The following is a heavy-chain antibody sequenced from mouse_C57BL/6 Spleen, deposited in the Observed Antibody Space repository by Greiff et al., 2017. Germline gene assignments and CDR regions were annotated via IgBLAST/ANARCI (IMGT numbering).Heavy chain of an antibody. D-gene: IGHD1-1*01. Sequence: EVKLMESGGGLVKPGGSLKLSCAASGFTFSSYAMSWVRQTPETRLEWVATISDGGSYTYYPDNVKGRFTISRVNAKNNLYLQMRHLKSEDTAMYYCARDGYGSSFDYWGQGTTLTVSS. J-gene: IGHJ2*01. CDR1: GFTFSSYA. CDR2: ISDGGSYT. CDR3: ARDGYGSSFDY. V-gene: IGHV5-4*03.